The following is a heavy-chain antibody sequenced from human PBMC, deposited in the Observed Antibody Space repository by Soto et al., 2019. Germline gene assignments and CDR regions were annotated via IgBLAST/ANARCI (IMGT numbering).Heavy chain of an antibody. CDR3: ARVVPGAEAWFGP. D-gene: IGHD2-2*01. CDR2: ISLYSDGA. V-gene: IGHV1-18*01. Sequence: ASVKLSCKTSGYTFSNYGITWVRQAPGQPLEWLGWISLYSDGANYAQKFQGRVSMTTDTSTTTAYMELRSLRSDDTAVYYCARVVPGAEAWFGPWGQGTLVTVSS. J-gene: IGHJ5*02. CDR1: GYTFSNYG.